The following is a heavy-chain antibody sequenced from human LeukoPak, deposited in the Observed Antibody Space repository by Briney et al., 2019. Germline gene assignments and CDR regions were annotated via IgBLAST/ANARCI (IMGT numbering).Heavy chain of an antibody. V-gene: IGHV4-38-2*02. CDR3: ARETSQKGAHYMDV. CDR1: GYSISSGYY. CDR2: IYYSGST. Sequence: NASETLSLTCTVSGYSISSGYYWGWIRQPPGKGLEWIGSIYYSGSTNYNPSLKSRVTISVDTSKNQFSLKLSSVTAADTAVYYCARETSQKGAHYMDVWGKGTTVTISS. J-gene: IGHJ6*03. D-gene: IGHD3-16*01.